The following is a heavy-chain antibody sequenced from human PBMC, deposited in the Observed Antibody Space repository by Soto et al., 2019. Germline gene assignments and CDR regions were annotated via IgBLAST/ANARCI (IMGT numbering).Heavy chain of an antibody. CDR3: TTGSVEGV. Sequence: EVQLVESGGGLVKPGGSLRLSCAASGFSFSNAWMNWVRQAPGKGVEWVGRIKRKIDGEATDYAAPLKGRFHVLRDDSKSALYLQMNSLKGDDTAVYYCTTGSVEGVWGQGTTVTVS. V-gene: IGHV3-15*07. CDR1: GFSFSNAW. D-gene: IGHD2-15*01. CDR2: IKRKIDGEAT. J-gene: IGHJ6*02.